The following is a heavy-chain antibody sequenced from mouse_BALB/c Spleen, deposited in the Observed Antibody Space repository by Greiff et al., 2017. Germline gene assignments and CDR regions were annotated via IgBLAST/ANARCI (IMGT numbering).Heavy chain of an antibody. Sequence: QVHVKQSGAELARPGASVKMSCKASGYTFTSYTMHWVKQRPGQGLEWIGYINPSSGYTNYNQKFKDKATLTADKSSSTAYMQLSSLTSEDSAVYYCARRDYYEGFDYWGQGTTLTVSS. CDR2: INPSSGYT. V-gene: IGHV1-4*01. J-gene: IGHJ2*01. CDR3: ARRDYYEGFDY. CDR1: GYTFTSYT. D-gene: IGHD1-1*01.